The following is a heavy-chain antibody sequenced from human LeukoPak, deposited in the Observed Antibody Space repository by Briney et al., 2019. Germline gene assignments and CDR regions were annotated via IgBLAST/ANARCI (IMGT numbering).Heavy chain of an antibody. CDR1: GGSISSYY. J-gene: IGHJ4*02. D-gene: IGHD3-10*01. CDR3: AGAYYYGSGSYGLDY. Sequence: TSETLSLTCTVSGGSISSYYWSWIRQPPGKGLEWIGYIYSSGSTNYNPSLKSRLTISVDASKNQFSLKLTSVTAADTAVYYCAGAYYYGSGSYGLDYWGQGTLVTVSS. V-gene: IGHV4-59*01. CDR2: IYSSGST.